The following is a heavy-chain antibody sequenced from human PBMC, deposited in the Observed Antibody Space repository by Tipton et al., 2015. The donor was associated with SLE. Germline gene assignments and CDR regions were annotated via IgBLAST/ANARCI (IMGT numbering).Heavy chain of an antibody. Sequence: LRLSCTVSGGSISSYYWSWIRQPAGKGLEWIGRIYTSGSTNYNPSLKGRVTMSADTSKNQFSLKLSSVTAADTAVYYCARSIAAREFDYWGQGTLVTVSS. CDR1: GGSISSYY. J-gene: IGHJ4*02. CDR3: ARSIAAREFDY. CDR2: IYTSGST. D-gene: IGHD6-6*01. V-gene: IGHV4-4*07.